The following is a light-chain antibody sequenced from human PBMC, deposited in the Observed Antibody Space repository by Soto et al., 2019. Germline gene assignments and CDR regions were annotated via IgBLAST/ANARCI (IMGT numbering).Light chain of an antibody. J-gene: IGLJ2*01. V-gene: IGLV2-8*01. CDR3: SSFAGNNNLV. CDR1: SSDVGGYNY. Sequence: QSALTQPPSASGSPGQSVTISCTGTSSDVGGYNYVSWYQQHPGKAPKLMISEVSKRPSGVPDRFSGSKSGNTASLTVSGLHAEDEADYYCSSFAGNNNLVFGGGTMLTVL. CDR2: EVS.